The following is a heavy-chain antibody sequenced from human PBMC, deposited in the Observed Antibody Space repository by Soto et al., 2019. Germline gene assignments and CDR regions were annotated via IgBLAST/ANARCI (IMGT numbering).Heavy chain of an antibody. CDR3: ARGRYCSGGSCYPVWDPDY. CDR2: MNPNSGNT. D-gene: IGHD2-15*01. J-gene: IGHJ4*02. Sequence: ASVKVSCKASGYTFTSYDINWVRQATGQGLEWMGWMNPNSGNTGYAQKFQGRVTMTRNTSISTAYMELRSLRSEDTAVYYCARGRYCSGGSCYPVWDPDYWGQGTLVTVSS. CDR1: GYTFTSYD. V-gene: IGHV1-8*01.